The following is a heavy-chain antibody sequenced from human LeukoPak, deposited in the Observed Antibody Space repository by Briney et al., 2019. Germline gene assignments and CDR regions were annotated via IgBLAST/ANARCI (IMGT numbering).Heavy chain of an antibody. V-gene: IGHV3-21*01. CDR1: GFTFSSYS. CDR3: ARPTYRDYEPFFDY. CDR2: ISSSSTYI. D-gene: IGHD4-17*01. J-gene: IGHJ4*02. Sequence: GGSLRLSCGASGFTFSSYSMDWVRQAPGKGLEWVSSISSSSTYIYYADSVKGRFTISRDNDKNSLYLQMNSLRAEDTAVYYCARPTYRDYEPFFDYWGQGTLVTVSS.